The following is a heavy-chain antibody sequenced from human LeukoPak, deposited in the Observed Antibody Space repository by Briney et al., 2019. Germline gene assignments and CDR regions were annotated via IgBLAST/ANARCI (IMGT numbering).Heavy chain of an antibody. V-gene: IGHV1-2*06. CDR1: GYTFTSYY. CDR2: INPNSGGT. D-gene: IGHD3-3*01. J-gene: IGHJ4*02. CDR3: ARDSLEWLSFDY. Sequence: ASVKVSCKASGYTFTSYYMHWVRQAPGQGLEWMGRINPNSGGTNYAQKFQGRVTMTRDTSISTAYMELSRLRSDDTAVYYCARDSLEWLSFDYWGQGTLVTVSS.